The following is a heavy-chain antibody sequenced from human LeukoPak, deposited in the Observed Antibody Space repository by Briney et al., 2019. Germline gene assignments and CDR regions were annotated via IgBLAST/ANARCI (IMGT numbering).Heavy chain of an antibody. CDR2: VYYSGTT. Sequence: SETLSLTCTVSGGSISSSSYYWGWIRQPPGKGLDWIGSVYYSGTTYYNPSLKSRVTISVDTSKNQFSLKLTSVTAADTAVYYCARLFGSGSHFLGIDYWGQGTLVTVSS. CDR3: ARLFGSGSHFLGIDY. D-gene: IGHD3-10*01. CDR1: GGSISSSSYY. V-gene: IGHV4-39*01. J-gene: IGHJ4*02.